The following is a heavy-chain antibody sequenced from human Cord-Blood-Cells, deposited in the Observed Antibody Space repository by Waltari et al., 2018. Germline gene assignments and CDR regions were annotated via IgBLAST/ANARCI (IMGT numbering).Heavy chain of an antibody. CDR1: GGSISSYY. D-gene: IGHD2-2*02. CDR3: ARDKVVGCSSTSCYKGLYNWFDP. Sequence: QVQLQESGPGLVKPSETLSLTCTVSGGSISSYYWSWIRKPAGKGLEWIGRIYTSGSTNYNPSLKSRVTMSVDTSKNQFSLKLSSVTAADTAVYYCARDKVVGCSSTSCYKGLYNWFDPWGQGTLVTVSS. CDR2: IYTSGST. J-gene: IGHJ5*02. V-gene: IGHV4-4*07.